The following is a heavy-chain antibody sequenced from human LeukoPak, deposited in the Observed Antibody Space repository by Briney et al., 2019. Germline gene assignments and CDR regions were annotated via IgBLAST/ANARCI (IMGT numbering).Heavy chain of an antibody. CDR2: INTNTRNP. Sequence: ASVKVSCRASRYTFTNYGVNWVRQAPGQGLEWMGWINTNTRNPTYAQGFTGRFVFSLDTSLSAAYLQISSLKAEDTAVYYCARDKYQLPYEIDYWGQGTLVTVSS. CDR1: RYTFTNYG. V-gene: IGHV7-4-1*02. D-gene: IGHD2-2*01. J-gene: IGHJ4*02. CDR3: ARDKYQLPYEIDY.